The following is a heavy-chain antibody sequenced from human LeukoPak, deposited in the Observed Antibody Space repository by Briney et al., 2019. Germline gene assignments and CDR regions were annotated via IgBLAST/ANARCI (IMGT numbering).Heavy chain of an antibody. Sequence: AGSLSLSCAASGCTFSDYYMSWIGQAPGKGLEWVSYISSSGSTIYYADSVKGRFTISRDNAKNSLYLQMNSLRAEDTAVYYCARDVRHPDYWGQGTLVTVSS. CDR3: ARDVRHPDY. J-gene: IGHJ4*02. CDR2: ISSSGSTI. V-gene: IGHV3-11*04. CDR1: GCTFSDYY. D-gene: IGHD1-1*01.